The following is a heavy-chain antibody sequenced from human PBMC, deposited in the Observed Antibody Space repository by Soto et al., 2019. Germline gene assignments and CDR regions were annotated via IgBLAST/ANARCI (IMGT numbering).Heavy chain of an antibody. J-gene: IGHJ4*02. Sequence: PSETLSLTCSVYGGSIGGYTWTWIRQAPGKGLEWIGEINHSGGTNYNSSLKSRVIISVATTKNQFSLIVYSVTAADTAVYYCASLLDSSGHGHWGQGTLVTVSS. D-gene: IGHD3-22*01. V-gene: IGHV4-34*01. CDR2: INHSGGT. CDR3: ASLLDSSGHGH. CDR1: GGSIGGYT.